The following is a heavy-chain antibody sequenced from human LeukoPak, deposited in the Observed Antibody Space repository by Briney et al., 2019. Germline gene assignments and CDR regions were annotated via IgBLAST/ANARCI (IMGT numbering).Heavy chain of an antibody. J-gene: IGHJ3*01. CDR3: VEHFYNTRRWAFDV. D-gene: IGHD2/OR15-2a*01. CDR2: ISASGGTT. CDR1: GFTFSSYA. V-gene: IGHV3-23*01. Sequence: GGSLRLSCAASGFTFSSYAMSWVRQAPGKGLEWVSVISASGGTTWYADSVKGRFTITRDNSETTLYLQLNSLRAEDTAVYYCVEHFYNTRRWAFDVWGQGSLVTVSS.